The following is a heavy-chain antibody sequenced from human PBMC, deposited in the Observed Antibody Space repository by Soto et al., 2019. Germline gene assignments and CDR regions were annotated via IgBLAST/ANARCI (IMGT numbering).Heavy chain of an antibody. V-gene: IGHV3-30-3*01. CDR3: ARVEQWLYIAKF. CDR1: GFTFSSFA. CDR2: ISDDGSNK. D-gene: IGHD6-19*01. J-gene: IGHJ4*02. Sequence: GGSLRLSCAASGFTFSSFAMHCVRQAPGKGLEWVAVISDDGSNKYYADSVKGRFTVSRDNSKNTLYVQMNSLRREDTAVYYCARVEQWLYIAKFWGQGTLVTVSS.